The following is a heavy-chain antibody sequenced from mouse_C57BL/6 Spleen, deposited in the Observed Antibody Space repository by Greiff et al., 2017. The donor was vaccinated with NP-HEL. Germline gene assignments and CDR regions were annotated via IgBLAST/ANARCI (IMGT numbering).Heavy chain of an antibody. CDR2: ISYDGSN. Sequence: ESGPGLVKPSQSLSLTCSVTGYSITSGYYWNWIRQFPGNKLEWMGYISYDGSNNYNPSLKNRISITRDTSKNQFFLKLNSVTTEDTATYYCARAYDGYYDYFDYWGQGTTLTVSS. J-gene: IGHJ2*01. CDR3: ARAYDGYYDYFDY. CDR1: GYSITSGYY. V-gene: IGHV3-6*01. D-gene: IGHD2-3*01.